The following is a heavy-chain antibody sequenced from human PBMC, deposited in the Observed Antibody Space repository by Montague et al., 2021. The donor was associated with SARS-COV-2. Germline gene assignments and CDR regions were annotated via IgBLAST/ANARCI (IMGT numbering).Heavy chain of an antibody. D-gene: IGHD3-22*01. J-gene: IGHJ4*02. V-gene: IGHV4-34*01. Sequence: SETLSLTCGVYDGSLGDDHWSWIRQPPGKGLEWIGDIKQSGSTNXXPSLKSRVTISVDTSKNQFSLKLTSVTAADTAVYFCARGHLSVSMIVVVFTSASYYSDYWGQGTQVTVSS. CDR2: IKQSGST. CDR1: DGSLGDDH. CDR3: ARGHLSVSMIVVVFTSASYYSDY.